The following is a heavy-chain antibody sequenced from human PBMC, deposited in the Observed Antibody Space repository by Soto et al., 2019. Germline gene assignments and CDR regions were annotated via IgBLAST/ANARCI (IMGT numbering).Heavy chain of an antibody. CDR3: ARECSSSSTPSYYYYMDV. Sequence: QVQLQESGPGLVKPSETLSLTCTVSGGSISSYYWSWIRQPPGKGLEWIGYIYYSGSTNYNPSLKSRVTISVDTSKNQFSLKLSSVTAADTAVYYCARECSSSSTPSYYYYMDVWGKGTTVTVSS. CDR2: IYYSGST. J-gene: IGHJ6*03. CDR1: GGSISSYY. V-gene: IGHV4-59*01. D-gene: IGHD6-6*01.